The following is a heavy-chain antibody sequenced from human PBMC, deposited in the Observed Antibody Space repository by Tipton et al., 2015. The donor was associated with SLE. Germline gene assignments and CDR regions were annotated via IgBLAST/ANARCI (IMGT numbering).Heavy chain of an antibody. CDR1: CFSFSDYS. CDR3: ARDGYGSTYGMDV. J-gene: IGHJ6*02. Sequence: SLRLSCAAFCFSFSDYSMTWVSQPPGKGLEWVATMSASGGKTFYADSVKGRFTISRDNSKNTLYLQMNSLRVEDTAVYYCARDGYGSTYGMDVWGQGTTVTVSS. V-gene: IGHV3-23*01. CDR2: MSASGGKT. D-gene: IGHD6-13*01.